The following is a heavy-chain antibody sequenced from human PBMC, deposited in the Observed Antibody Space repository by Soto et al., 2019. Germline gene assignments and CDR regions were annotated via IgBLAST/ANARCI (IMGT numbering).Heavy chain of an antibody. V-gene: IGHV1-46*01. CDR1: GYTFSNYY. Sequence: QVQLVQSGAEVKKPGASVRVSCKASGYTFSNYYMHWVRQAPGQGHEWMGMINPSGGSTTYAQKFQGRVTMTRDTSTSTVYMELSSLRSEDTAVYYCARYDYNGYYFDYWGQGTLVTVSS. CDR3: ARYDYNGYYFDY. J-gene: IGHJ4*02. D-gene: IGHD4-4*01. CDR2: INPSGGST.